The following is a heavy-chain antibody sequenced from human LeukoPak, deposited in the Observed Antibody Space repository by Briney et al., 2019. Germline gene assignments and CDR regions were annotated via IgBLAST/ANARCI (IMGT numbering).Heavy chain of an antibody. CDR2: INHSGST. CDR3: ARVARKRGYSYGSLDY. D-gene: IGHD5-18*01. Sequence: SETLSLTXAAYGGSFSGYYWSWIRQPPGKGLEWIGEINHSGSTNYNPSLKSRVTISVDTSKNQFSPKLSSVTAADTAVYYCARVARKRGYSYGSLDYWGQGTLVTVSS. CDR1: GGSFSGYY. V-gene: IGHV4-34*01. J-gene: IGHJ4*02.